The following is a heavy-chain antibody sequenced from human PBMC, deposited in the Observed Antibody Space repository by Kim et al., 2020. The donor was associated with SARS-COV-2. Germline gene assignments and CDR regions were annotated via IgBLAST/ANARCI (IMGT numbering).Heavy chain of an antibody. D-gene: IGHD3-22*01. J-gene: IGHJ4*02. V-gene: IGHV3-48*02. Sequence: IYDADSVKGRFTVSRDNAKNSLYIQMNSLRDEDTAVYYCARAESTGYYDDYWGQGTLVTVSS. CDR3: ARAESTGYYDDY. CDR2: I.